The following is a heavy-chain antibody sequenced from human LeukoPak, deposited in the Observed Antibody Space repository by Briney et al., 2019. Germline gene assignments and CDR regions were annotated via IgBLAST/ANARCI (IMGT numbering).Heavy chain of an antibody. D-gene: IGHD4-11*01. CDR3: ARGQHRVTYSDDAFDI. CDR2: ISYAGSNK. CDR1: GFTFSSYA. V-gene: IGHV3-30-3*01. J-gene: IGHJ3*02. Sequence: PGGSLRLSCAAPGFTFSSYAMHWVRQAPGKGLEWVAVISYAGSNKFYADSVRGRVTISRDNSKNTLYLQMNNLKTEDTAVYYCARGQHRVTYSDDAFDIWGQGTMVTVSS.